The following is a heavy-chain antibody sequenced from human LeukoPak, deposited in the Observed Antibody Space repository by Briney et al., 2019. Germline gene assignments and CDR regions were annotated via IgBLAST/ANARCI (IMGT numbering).Heavy chain of an antibody. J-gene: IGHJ6*02. Sequence: ASVTVSCKASGGTFSSYAISWVRQAPGQGLEWMGRIIPILGIANYAQKFQGRVTITADKSTSTAYMELSSLRSEDTAVYYCARESHYYDVYYYYGMDVWGQGTTVTVSS. V-gene: IGHV1-69*04. CDR2: IIPILGIA. CDR1: GGTFSSYA. CDR3: ARESHYYDVYYYYGMDV. D-gene: IGHD3-22*01.